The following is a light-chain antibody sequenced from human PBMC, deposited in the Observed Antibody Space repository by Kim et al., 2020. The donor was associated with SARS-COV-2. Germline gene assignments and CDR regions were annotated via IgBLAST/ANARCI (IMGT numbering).Light chain of an antibody. CDR2: DAT. CDR1: QTINNK. V-gene: IGKV3-15*01. Sequence: SPGERATLSCRASQTINNKLVWYQQKPGQAPRLLIYDATTRATGVPARFIGSGSETDFTFTISSLQSEDFAVYYCQQSNDWPPLTFGQGTKVDIK. J-gene: IGKJ1*01. CDR3: QQSNDWPPLT.